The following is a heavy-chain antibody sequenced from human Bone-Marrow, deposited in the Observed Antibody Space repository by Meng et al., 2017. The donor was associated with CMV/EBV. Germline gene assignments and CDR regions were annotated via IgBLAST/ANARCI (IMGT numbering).Heavy chain of an antibody. J-gene: IGHJ4*02. D-gene: IGHD2-2*01. CDR1: GGTFSSYA. Sequence: SVKVSCKASGGTFSSYAISWVRQAPGQGLEWMGGIIPIFGTANYAQKFQGRVTITTDESTSTAYMELSSLRSEDTAVYYCARAVPAAETEFGYWGQGTLVTVSS. CDR3: ARAVPAAETEFGY. V-gene: IGHV1-69*05. CDR2: IIPIFGTA.